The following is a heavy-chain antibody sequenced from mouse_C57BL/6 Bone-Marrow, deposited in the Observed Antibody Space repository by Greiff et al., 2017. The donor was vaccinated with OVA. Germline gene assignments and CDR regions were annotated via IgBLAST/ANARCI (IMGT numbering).Heavy chain of an antibody. CDR3: ARLRFDY. CDR1: GYTFTDYY. J-gene: IGHJ2*01. Sequence: VQLQQSGAELVRPGASVKLSCKASGYTFTDYYINWVKQRPGQGLEWIARIYPGSGNTYYNEKFKGKATLTAEKSSSTAYMQLSSLTSADSAVYYCARLRFDYWGQGTTLTVSS. D-gene: IGHD2-12*01. V-gene: IGHV1-76*01. CDR2: IYPGSGNT.